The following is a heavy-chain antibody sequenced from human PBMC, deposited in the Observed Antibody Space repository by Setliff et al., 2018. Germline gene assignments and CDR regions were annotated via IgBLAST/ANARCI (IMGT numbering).Heavy chain of an antibody. D-gene: IGHD6-19*01. Sequence: PSETLSLTCTVSGGSISSGDYYWSWIRQPPGKGLEWIGYIYYSGSTYYNPSLKSRVTMSIDTSKNQFSLKLNFVTAADMAVYYCAREQWLDPPGYYYMDVWAKGTTVTVSS. CDR3: AREQWLDPPGYYYMDV. CDR2: IYYSGST. CDR1: GGSISSGDYY. V-gene: IGHV4-30-4*08. J-gene: IGHJ6*03.